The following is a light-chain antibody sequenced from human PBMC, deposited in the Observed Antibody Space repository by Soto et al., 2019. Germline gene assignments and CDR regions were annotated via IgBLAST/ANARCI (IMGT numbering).Light chain of an antibody. CDR3: HQSGSSPYT. J-gene: IGKJ2*01. Sequence: EIVLTQSPGTLSLSPGERATFSSRSSLSVSSSSLAWYKQTPGQAPRPLIYGESRRTTGIPARFSGSGSGTDGAINICRLERADFSVYCCHQSGSSPYTFGPGTKLEI. CDR2: GES. V-gene: IGKV3-20*01. CDR1: LSVSSSS.